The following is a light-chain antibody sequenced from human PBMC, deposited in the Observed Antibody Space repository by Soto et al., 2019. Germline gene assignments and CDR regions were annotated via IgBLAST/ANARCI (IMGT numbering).Light chain of an antibody. J-gene: IGKJ1*01. CDR1: QSVSNNY. CDR2: GAS. V-gene: IGKV3-20*01. Sequence: EIVLTQSPGTLSLSPGERATLSCRTSQSVSNNYLAWYQQKPGQTPSLLIYGASTRATGIPDRFSGSGSGTDFTLTISRLEPEDFAVYYCQQYGTEGTFGQGTKV. CDR3: QQYGTEGT.